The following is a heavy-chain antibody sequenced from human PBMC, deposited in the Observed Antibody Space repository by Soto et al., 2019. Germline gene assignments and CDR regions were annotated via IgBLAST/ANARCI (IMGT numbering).Heavy chain of an antibody. J-gene: IGHJ4*02. D-gene: IGHD4-17*01. CDR3: AKDSRPVQAKTGFYGDRSPASGYFDY. CDR1: GFTFSSYA. CDR2: ISGSGGST. Sequence: GGSLRLSCAASGFTFSSYAMSWVRQAPGKGLEWVSAISGSGGSTYYADSVKGRFTISRDNSKNTLYLQMNSLRAEDTAVYYCAKDSRPVQAKTGFYGDRSPASGYFDYWGQGTLVTVSS. V-gene: IGHV3-23*01.